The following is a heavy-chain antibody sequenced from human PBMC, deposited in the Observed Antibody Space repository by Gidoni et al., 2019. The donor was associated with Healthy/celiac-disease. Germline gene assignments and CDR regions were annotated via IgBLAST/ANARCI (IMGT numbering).Heavy chain of an antibody. Sequence: EVQLVESGGGLVQPGRSLRLSCAASGFTFDDYAMHWVRQAPGKGLEWVSGISWNSGSIGYADSVKGRFTISRDNAKNSLYLQMNSLRAEDTALYYCASGDDYGDYRGFDYWGKGTLVTVSS. J-gene: IGHJ4*02. CDR2: ISWNSGSI. V-gene: IGHV3-9*01. D-gene: IGHD4-17*01. CDR1: GFTFDDYA. CDR3: ASGDDYGDYRGFDY.